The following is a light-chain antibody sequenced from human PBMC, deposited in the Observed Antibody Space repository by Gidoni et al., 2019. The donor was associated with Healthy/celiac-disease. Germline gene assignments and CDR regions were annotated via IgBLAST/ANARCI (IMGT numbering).Light chain of an antibody. CDR2: GAS. CDR1: PSVSSSY. CDR3: QQYGSSPRT. V-gene: IGKV3-20*01. Sequence: EIVSTQSPGTLSLSPGERATLSCRASPSVSSSYLAWYQQKPGQAPRLLIYGASSRATGIPDRFSGSGSGTDFTLTISRLEPEDFAVYYCQQYGSSPRTFGQGTKVEIK. J-gene: IGKJ1*01.